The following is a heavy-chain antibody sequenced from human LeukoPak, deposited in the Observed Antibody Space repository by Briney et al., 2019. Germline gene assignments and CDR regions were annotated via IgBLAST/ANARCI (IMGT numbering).Heavy chain of an antibody. V-gene: IGHV3-23*01. CDR3: AKEHYDSSGYYHDAFDI. Sequence: GGSLRLSRAASGFTFSSYAMSRVRQAPGKGLEWVSAISGSGGSTYYADSVKGRFTISRDNSKNTLYLQMNSLRAEDTAVYYCAKEHYDSSGYYHDAFDIWGQGTMVTVSS. D-gene: IGHD3-22*01. J-gene: IGHJ3*02. CDR1: GFTFSSYA. CDR2: ISGSGGST.